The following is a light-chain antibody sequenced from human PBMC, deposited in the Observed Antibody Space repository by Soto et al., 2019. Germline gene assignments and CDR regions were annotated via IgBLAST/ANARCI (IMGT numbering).Light chain of an antibody. CDR2: GSS. Sequence: QSALTQPPSVSGAPGQRVTISCTGSSSNIGAGHVVHWYQQFPGRAPNLLIYGSSNRPTGVPDRFSGSKSGTSASLAITGLQAEDEADYYCQSYDNSLSASVFGGGTKRTVL. CDR1: SSNIGAGHV. CDR3: QSYDNSLSASV. V-gene: IGLV1-40*01. J-gene: IGLJ2*01.